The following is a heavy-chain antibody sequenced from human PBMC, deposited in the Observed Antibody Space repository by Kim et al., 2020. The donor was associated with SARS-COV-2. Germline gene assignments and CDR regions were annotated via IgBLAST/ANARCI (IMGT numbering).Heavy chain of an antibody. V-gene: IGHV4-34*01. CDR2: INHSGST. CDR1: GGSFSGYY. D-gene: IGHD4-17*01. Sequence: SETLSLTCAVYGGSFSGYYWSWIRQPPGKGLEWIGEINHSGSTNYNPSLKSRVTISVDTSKNQFSLKLSSVTAADTAVYYCARGGDYGDYALDIWGQGTMFTVSS. CDR3: ARGGDYGDYALDI. J-gene: IGHJ3*02.